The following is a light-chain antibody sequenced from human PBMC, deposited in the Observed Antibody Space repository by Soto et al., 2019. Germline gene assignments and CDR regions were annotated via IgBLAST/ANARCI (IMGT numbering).Light chain of an antibody. CDR2: GAS. CDR3: QQYNNWPPV. J-gene: IGKJ4*01. Sequence: EIAMTQSPATLSVSPGERATLSCRASQSVSSNLAWYQQRPGQAPRLLIYGASTRATGIPARFSGSGSGTEFTLTISSLQSEDFAVYYCQQYNNWPPVFGGGTKVDIK. V-gene: IGKV3-15*01. CDR1: QSVSSN.